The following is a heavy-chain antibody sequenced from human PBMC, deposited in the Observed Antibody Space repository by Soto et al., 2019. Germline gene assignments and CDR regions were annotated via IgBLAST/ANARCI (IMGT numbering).Heavy chain of an antibody. D-gene: IGHD4-17*01. CDR1: GFTFSDYY. J-gene: IGHJ4*02. V-gene: IGHV3-11*05. CDR3: ARDSVYYGDYELSYFDN. CDR2: IRSSSSYT. Sequence: QVQLVESGGGLVKPGGSLRLSCAASGFTFSDYYMSWIRQAPGKGLEWVAYIRSSSSYTNYADSVKGRFTSSRDNAKNSLYLQMNSLRAEDTAVYYCARDSVYYGDYELSYFDNWGQGTLVTVSS.